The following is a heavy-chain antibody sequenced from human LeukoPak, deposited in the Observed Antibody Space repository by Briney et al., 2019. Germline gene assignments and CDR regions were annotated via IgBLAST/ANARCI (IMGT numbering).Heavy chain of an antibody. J-gene: IGHJ4*02. Sequence: SETLSLTCTVSGYSISSGYYWGWIRQPPGKGLEWIGSIYHSGSTYYNPSLKSRVTISVDTSKNQFSLKLSSVTAADTALYYCASGYSGYDYPYWGQGTLVTVSS. CDR1: GYSISSGYY. CDR3: ASGYSGYDYPY. D-gene: IGHD5-12*01. CDR2: IYHSGST. V-gene: IGHV4-38-2*02.